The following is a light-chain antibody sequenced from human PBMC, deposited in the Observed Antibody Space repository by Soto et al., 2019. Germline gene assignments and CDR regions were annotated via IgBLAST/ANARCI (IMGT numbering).Light chain of an antibody. CDR2: EVS. CDR1: SSDVGGYHY. Sequence: QSVLSPPASVSGSPGQSITISCTGTSSDVGGYHYVSWYQQHPGKAPKLMIYEVSNRPSGVSNRFSGSKSGNTASLTISGLQAEDEADYYCSSYTSSRTLVFGTGTKLTVL. V-gene: IGLV2-14*01. J-gene: IGLJ1*01. CDR3: SSYTSSRTLV.